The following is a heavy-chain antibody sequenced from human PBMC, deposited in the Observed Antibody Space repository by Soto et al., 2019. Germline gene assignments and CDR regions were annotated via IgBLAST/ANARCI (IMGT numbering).Heavy chain of an antibody. CDR3: ARGSHYYDSSGYYHY. V-gene: IGHV4-30-4*01. CDR1: GGSISSGDYY. J-gene: IGHJ4*02. Sequence: QVQLQESGPGLLKPSQTLSLTCTVSGGSISSGDYYWSWIRQPPGKGLEWIGYIYYSGSTYYNPSLKNRVTISVDTSKNHFSLKLSSVTVADTAVYYCARGSHYYDSSGYYHYWGQGPLVTVSS. D-gene: IGHD3-22*01. CDR2: IYYSGST.